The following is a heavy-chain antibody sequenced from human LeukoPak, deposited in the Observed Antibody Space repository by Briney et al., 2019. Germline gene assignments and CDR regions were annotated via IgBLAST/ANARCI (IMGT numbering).Heavy chain of an antibody. CDR1: GYSFTKYF. CDR2: INPSDGTT. CDR3: ARGGYYDSSGP. D-gene: IGHD3-22*01. J-gene: IGHJ4*02. V-gene: IGHV1-46*01. Sequence: ASVKVSCKASGYSFTKYFIHWVRQAPGQGRVWMGVINPSDGTTRDAQRFQGRVTMTRDTSTSTIYMELSSLTSDGTAVYFCARGGYYDSSGPWGQGTLVTVSS.